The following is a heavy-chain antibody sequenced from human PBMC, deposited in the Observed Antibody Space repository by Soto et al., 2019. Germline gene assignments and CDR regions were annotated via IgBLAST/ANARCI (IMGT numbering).Heavy chain of an antibody. CDR2: ISLGGGST. J-gene: IGHJ4*02. CDR3: ARPRSGSNGGKLDC. D-gene: IGHD1-26*01. Sequence: EVQLLESGGDLVQPGGSLRLSCAASGFTFSSYAMSWVRQAPGKGLEWVSSISLGGGSTYFADSVKGRFTIYRDNSKKSLYLQMNSLRPEDTAVYYCARPRSGSNGGKLDCLCQGTLVTVSS. CDR1: GFTFSSYA. V-gene: IGHV3-23*01.